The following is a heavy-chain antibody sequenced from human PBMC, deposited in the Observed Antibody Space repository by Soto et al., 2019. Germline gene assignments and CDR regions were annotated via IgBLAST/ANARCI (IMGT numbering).Heavy chain of an antibody. CDR1: GYSFAGYW. CDR2: IDPSDSQT. Sequence: PGESLKISCKGSGYSFAGYWITWVRQKPGKGLEWMGRIDPSDSQTYYSPSFRGHVTISVTKSITTVFLQWSSLRASDTAMYYCARQIYDSDTGPNFQYYFDSWGQGTPATVS. J-gene: IGHJ4*02. D-gene: IGHD3-22*01. CDR3: ARQIYDSDTGPNFQYYFDS. V-gene: IGHV5-10-1*01.